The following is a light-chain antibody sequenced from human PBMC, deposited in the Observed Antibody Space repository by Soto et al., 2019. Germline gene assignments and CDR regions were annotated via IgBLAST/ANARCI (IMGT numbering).Light chain of an antibody. V-gene: IGLV2-14*01. CDR3: SSYTSSSTLVV. CDR2: DVS. J-gene: IGLJ2*01. CDR1: SSDVGGYNY. Sequence: QSALTQPASVSGSPGQSITISCTGTSSDVGGYNYVSWYQQHPGKAPKLMIFDVSNRPSGLSNRFSGSKSGNTASLTISGLQAADEADYYCSSYTSSSTLVVFGGGTKVTVL.